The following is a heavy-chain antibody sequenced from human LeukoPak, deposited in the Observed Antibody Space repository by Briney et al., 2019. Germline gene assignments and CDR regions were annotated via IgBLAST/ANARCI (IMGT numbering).Heavy chain of an antibody. CDR1: GGSINNYY. J-gene: IGHJ4*02. CDR2: IHSTGST. Sequence: SETLSLTCTVSGGSINNYYWSWIRQPPGKGLEWITYIHSTGSTDYNPSLKSRVTISLDTSKNQFSLKLSSVTAADTAVYYCAREGSSGYYSFDYWGQGTLVTVSS. CDR3: AREGSSGYYSFDY. D-gene: IGHD3-22*01. V-gene: IGHV4-59*01.